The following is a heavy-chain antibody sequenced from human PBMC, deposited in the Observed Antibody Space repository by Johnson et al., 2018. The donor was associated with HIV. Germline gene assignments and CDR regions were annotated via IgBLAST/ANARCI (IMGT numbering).Heavy chain of an antibody. CDR2: IKQDGSEK. V-gene: IGHV3-7*03. Sequence: VQLLESGGGLVQPGGSLRLSCAASGFTFSSYWMSWVRQAPGKGLEWVANIKQDGSEKYYVDSVKGRFTISRDNAKNSLYLQMNSLRAEDTALYYCAKDTVTTLVREAAFDIWGQGTMVTVSS. J-gene: IGHJ3*02. CDR3: AKDTVTTLVREAAFDI. D-gene: IGHD4-23*01. CDR1: GFTFSSYW.